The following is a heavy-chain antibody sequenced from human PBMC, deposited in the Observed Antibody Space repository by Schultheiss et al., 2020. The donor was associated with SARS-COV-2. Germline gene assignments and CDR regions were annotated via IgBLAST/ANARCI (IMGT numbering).Heavy chain of an antibody. Sequence: SQTLSLTCTVSGASISSYYWSWLRQPPGKGLEWIGYLFYTGSTNYNPSLKSRLTTSVDTSKNQFSLKLNSVTAADTAVYYCARESQVYAYYFDYWGQGTLVTVSS. CDR2: LFYTGST. J-gene: IGHJ4*02. V-gene: IGHV4-59*01. D-gene: IGHD3-16*01. CDR1: GASISSYY. CDR3: ARESQVYAYYFDY.